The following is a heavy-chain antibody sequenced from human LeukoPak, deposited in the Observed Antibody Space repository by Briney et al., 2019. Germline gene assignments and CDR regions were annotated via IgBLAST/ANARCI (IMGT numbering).Heavy chain of an antibody. V-gene: IGHV3-23*01. CDR2: ISTSGRNT. CDR3: AKVAHYGDYVEGYFQH. Sequence: PGGSLRLSCAASGFTFSIYAMSWVRQTPGKGLEWVSGISTSGRNTYYADSVRGRFTISRDNSKNTLYLQMNSLRAEDTALYYCAKVAHYGDYVEGYFQHWGQGTLVTVSS. D-gene: IGHD4-17*01. CDR1: GFTFSIYA. J-gene: IGHJ1*01.